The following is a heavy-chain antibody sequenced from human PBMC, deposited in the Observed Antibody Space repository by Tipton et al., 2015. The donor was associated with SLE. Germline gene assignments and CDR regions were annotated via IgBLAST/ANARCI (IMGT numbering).Heavy chain of an antibody. D-gene: IGHD1-26*01. CDR2: INHSGST. CDR1: GGSFSGYY. Sequence: TLSLTCAVYGGSFSGYYWSWIRQPPGKGLEWIGEINHSGSTNYNPSLKSRVTISVDTSKNQFSLKLSSVTAADTAVYYYARELIVGANAFDIWGQGTMVTVSS. CDR3: ARELIVGANAFDI. V-gene: IGHV4-34*01. J-gene: IGHJ3*02.